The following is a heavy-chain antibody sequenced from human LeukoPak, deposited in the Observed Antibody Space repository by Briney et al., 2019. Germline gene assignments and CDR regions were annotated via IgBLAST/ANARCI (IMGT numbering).Heavy chain of an antibody. J-gene: IGHJ6*03. CDR1: GFTFSSYA. CDR2: ISIVGGRT. Sequence: GGSLRLSCAASGFTFSSYAMSWVRQAPGKGPEWVSTISIVGGRTYYADSVKGRFTVSRDTSKNTLYLQMNSLRAEDTAVYYCARKGIGSSRYRNMDVWGKGTTVTVSS. V-gene: IGHV3-23*01. CDR3: ARKGIGSSRYRNMDV. D-gene: IGHD6-25*01.